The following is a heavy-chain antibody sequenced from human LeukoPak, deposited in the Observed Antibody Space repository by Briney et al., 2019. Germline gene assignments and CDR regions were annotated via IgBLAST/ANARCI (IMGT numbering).Heavy chain of an antibody. CDR1: GFTFSSYA. D-gene: IGHD4-17*01. V-gene: IGHV3-23*01. Sequence: GGSLRLSCAASGFTFSSYAMSWVRQAPGKGLEWVSGISGSGGSTHYVDSVKGRFTISRDNSKNTLYLQMNSLRAEDTAVYYCAKHRENYADSCLGDYWGQGTQVTVSS. CDR3: AKHRENYADSCLGDY. CDR2: ISGSGGST. J-gene: IGHJ4*02.